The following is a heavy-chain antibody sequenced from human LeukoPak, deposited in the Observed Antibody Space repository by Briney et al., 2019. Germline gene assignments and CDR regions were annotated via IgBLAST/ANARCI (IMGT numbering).Heavy chain of an antibody. D-gene: IGHD3-10*01. J-gene: IGHJ4*02. CDR3: ARGRRSGSYFARSFDY. CDR1: GFTFSSYG. CDR2: IRYDGSNK. V-gene: IGHV3-30*02. Sequence: GGSLRLSCAASGFTFSSYGMHWVRQAPGKGLEWVAFIRYDGSNKYYADSVKGRFTISRDNSKNTLYLQMNSLRAEDTAVYYCARGRRSGSYFARSFDYWGQGTLVTVSS.